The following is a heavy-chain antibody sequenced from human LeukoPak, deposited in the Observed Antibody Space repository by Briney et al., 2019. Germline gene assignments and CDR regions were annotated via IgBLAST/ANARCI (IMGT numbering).Heavy chain of an antibody. CDR2: INSDGTST. CDR1: AFTFTNYF. Sequence: GGSLRLSCAASAFTFTNYFMHWVRPPPGKGLVWVSRINSDGTSTMYADSVKGRFTISRDNAKNTLYLQMNSLRDEDTAVYYCARRVDATRWFDPWGQGSLVTVSS. V-gene: IGHV3-74*03. CDR3: ARRVDATRWFDP. J-gene: IGHJ5*02. D-gene: IGHD2-15*01.